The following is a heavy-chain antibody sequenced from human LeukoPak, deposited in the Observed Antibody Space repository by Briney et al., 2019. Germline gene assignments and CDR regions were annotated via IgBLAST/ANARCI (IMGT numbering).Heavy chain of an antibody. CDR1: GFTFSSYA. D-gene: IGHD3-10*01. Sequence: GGSLRLSCAASGFTFSSYAMNWVRQAPGKGLERVSTIIGSAVNTYYADSVKGRFTISRDDSKNTVYLQMNSLRAEDTAVYSCAKYTSGTSYRGLDQWGQGTLVTVSS. CDR2: IIGSAVNT. J-gene: IGHJ4*02. CDR3: AKYTSGTSYRGLDQ. V-gene: IGHV3-23*01.